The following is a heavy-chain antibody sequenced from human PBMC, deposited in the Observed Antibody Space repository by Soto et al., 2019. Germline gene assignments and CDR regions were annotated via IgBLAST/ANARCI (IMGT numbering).Heavy chain of an antibody. CDR1: GGSISSYY. Sequence: QVQLQESGPGLVKPSETLSLTCTVSGGSISSYYWSWIRQPPGKGLEWIGYIFYSGSTNYNPSLKSRVTIPVDTSKTQFSLKLSSVTASDTAVYYCARRYSSGFDYWGQGTLVTVSS. D-gene: IGHD6-19*01. V-gene: IGHV4-59*08. CDR3: ARRYSSGFDY. CDR2: IFYSGST. J-gene: IGHJ4*02.